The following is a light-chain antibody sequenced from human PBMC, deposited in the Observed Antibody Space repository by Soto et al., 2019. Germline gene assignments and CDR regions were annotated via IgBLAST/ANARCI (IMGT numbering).Light chain of an antibody. V-gene: IGLV2-11*01. CDR3: CSYAGFYTSV. J-gene: IGLJ1*01. CDR2: EVS. CDR1: SSDVGGYKF. Sequence: QSALTQPRSVSGSPGQSVTISCTGTSSDVGGYKFVSWYQQHPGNAPKFMIYEVSKRPSGVPDRFSGSKSGNTAFLTISGLQAEDEADYYCCSYAGFYTSVFGTGTKLTVL.